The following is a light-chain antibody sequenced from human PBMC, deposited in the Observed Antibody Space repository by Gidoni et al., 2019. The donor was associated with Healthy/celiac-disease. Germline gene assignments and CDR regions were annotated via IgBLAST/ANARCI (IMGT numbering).Light chain of an antibody. J-gene: IGKJ4*01. CDR3: QQDYNYPRT. CDR2: AAS. Sequence: AILMTQSPSSLSTSVGDRVTITCRASQGIRNDLGWYQQKPGKAPKLLIYAASSLQSGVPSRFSGSGSGTDFTLTISSLQPEDFAIYYCQQDYNYPRTFGEGTKVEIK. V-gene: IGKV1-6*01. CDR1: QGIRND.